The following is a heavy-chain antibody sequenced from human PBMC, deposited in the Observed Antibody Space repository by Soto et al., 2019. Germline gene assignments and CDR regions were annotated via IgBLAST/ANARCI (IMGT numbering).Heavy chain of an antibody. J-gene: IGHJ6*03. D-gene: IGHD4-4*01. CDR3: ARHPSNYYYYYYMDV. CDR1: GGSISSYY. CDR2: IYYSGST. V-gene: IGHV4-59*08. Sequence: SETLSLTCTVSGGSISSYYWSWIRQPPGKGLEWIGYIYYSGSTNYNPSLKSRVTISVDTSKNQFSLKLSSVTAADTAVYYCARHPSNYYYYYYMDVWGKGTTVTVSS.